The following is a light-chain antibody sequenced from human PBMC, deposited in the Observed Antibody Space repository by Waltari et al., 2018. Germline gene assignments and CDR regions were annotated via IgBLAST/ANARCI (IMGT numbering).Light chain of an antibody. CDR1: QDIGNE. V-gene: IGKV1-6*01. J-gene: IGKJ1*01. Sequence: AIQMTQSPSSLSASVGDSVTITCRASQDIGNEFGWYQLKPGKAPNLLIYASSTYQSGVPSRFSGSGSGTEFTLTISSLQPEDFATYYCLQDYIYPWTFGQGTKVEI. CDR2: ASS. CDR3: LQDYIYPWT.